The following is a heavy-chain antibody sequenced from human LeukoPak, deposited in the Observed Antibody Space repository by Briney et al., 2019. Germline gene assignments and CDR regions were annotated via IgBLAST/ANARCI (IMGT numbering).Heavy chain of an antibody. CDR3: ARDVRGCSGGSCYYYYYYMDV. V-gene: IGHV1-2*02. J-gene: IGHJ6*03. CDR2: INPNSGGT. Sequence: ASVKVSCKASGYTFTGYYMHWVRQAPGQGLEWMGWINPNSGGTNYAQKFQGRVTMTRDTSISTAYMELSRLRSDDTAVYYCARDVRGCSGGSCYYYYYYMDVWGKGTTVTVSS. CDR1: GYTFTGYY. D-gene: IGHD2-15*01.